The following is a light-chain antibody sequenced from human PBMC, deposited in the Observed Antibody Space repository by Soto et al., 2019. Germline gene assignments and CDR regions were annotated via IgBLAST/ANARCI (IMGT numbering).Light chain of an antibody. Sequence: IVMAQSPATLSVSPGERATLSCRVSQSVSSNLAWYQQKPGQAPRLLIYDASTRATGIPARFSGSGSGTEFTLTVSSLQSEDFAIYYCQQYNNWPPLLTFGGGTKVDIK. CDR2: DAS. CDR3: QQYNNWPPLLT. V-gene: IGKV3-15*01. J-gene: IGKJ4*01. CDR1: QSVSSN.